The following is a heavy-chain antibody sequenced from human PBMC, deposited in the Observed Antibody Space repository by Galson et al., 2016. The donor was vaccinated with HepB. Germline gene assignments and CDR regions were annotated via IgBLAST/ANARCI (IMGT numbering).Heavy chain of an antibody. CDR1: GLSFGTYS. CDR2: ISAAGGTT. Sequence: SLRLSCAASGLSFGTYSMTWVRQPPGQGLEWVSSISAAGGTTYFADSVKGRFTISRDNSKNELYLQMTGLRAEETALYYCAKGGVMTTPIDYWGQGTLVTVSA. CDR3: AKGGVMTTPIDY. J-gene: IGHJ4*02. V-gene: IGHV3-23*01. D-gene: IGHD2-21*01.